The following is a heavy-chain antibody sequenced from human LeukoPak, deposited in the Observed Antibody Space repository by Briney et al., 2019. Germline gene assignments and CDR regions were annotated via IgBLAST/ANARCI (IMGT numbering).Heavy chain of an antibody. D-gene: IGHD2-15*01. CDR2: INIYSGTT. Sequence: GASVKVSCKASGYTFRSYGITWVRQAPGQGLEWMGWINIYSGTTNQAEKLQGRVTMTTDVSASTAYMELRSLRSDDTAVYYCARDKGSILAHDYWGQGTLVTVSS. J-gene: IGHJ4*02. V-gene: IGHV1-18*01. CDR1: GYTFRSYG. CDR3: ARDKGSILAHDY.